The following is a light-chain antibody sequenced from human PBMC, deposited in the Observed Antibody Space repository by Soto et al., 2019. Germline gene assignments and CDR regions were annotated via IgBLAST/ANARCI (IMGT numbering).Light chain of an antibody. Sequence: DIQMTQSPSILSASVGDRVTITCRASQSVSTWLAWYQQKPGKAPELLIFEASSLHGGVPSRFSGSGSGTEFSITISSVEPDDFATYYCQQYDSHRGSFGQGTIVEIK. CDR1: QSVSTW. CDR2: EAS. V-gene: IGKV1-5*01. J-gene: IGKJ2*01. CDR3: QQYDSHRGS.